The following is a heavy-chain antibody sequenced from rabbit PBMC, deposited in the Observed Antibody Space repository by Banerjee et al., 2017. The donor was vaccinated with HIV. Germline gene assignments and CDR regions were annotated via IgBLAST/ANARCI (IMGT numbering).Heavy chain of an antibody. J-gene: IGHJ4*01. Sequence: QEQLVESGGGLVQPGGSLKLSCKASGFDFSSYGVSWVRQAPGKGLEWIGYIDPVFGSTTYARWVNGRFTTYRHNAQNPLYLHLNSLTAEDPATYFCVRVGGLRRNLWGPGTLVTVS. D-gene: IGHD2-1*01. V-gene: IGHV1S47*01. CDR1: GFDFSSYG. CDR3: VRVGGLRRNL. CDR2: IDPVFGST.